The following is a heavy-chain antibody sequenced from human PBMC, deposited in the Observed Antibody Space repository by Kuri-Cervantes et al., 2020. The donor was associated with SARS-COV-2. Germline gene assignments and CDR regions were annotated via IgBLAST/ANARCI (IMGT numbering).Heavy chain of an antibody. CDR2: INPDGSYT. J-gene: IGHJ6*02. CDR1: GFTFSGHW. D-gene: IGHD6-19*01. Sequence: GGSLRLSCAASGFTFSGHWIHWVRQAPGKGLVWVSRINPDGSYTNNADSVKGRFTLSRDNSKSTLYLQMNSLRAEDTAVYYCAKVFSGWYTGPVLVIGYYYYYGMDVWGHGTTVTVSS. V-gene: IGHV3-74*01. CDR3: AKVFSGWYTGPVLVIGYYYYYGMDV.